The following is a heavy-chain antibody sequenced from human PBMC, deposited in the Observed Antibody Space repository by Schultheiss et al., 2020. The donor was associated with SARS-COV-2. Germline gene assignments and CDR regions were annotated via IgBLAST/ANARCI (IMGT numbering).Heavy chain of an antibody. CDR2: FDPEDGET. D-gene: IGHD3-3*01. J-gene: IGHJ6*02. V-gene: IGHV1-24*01. Sequence: ASVKVSCKVSGYTLTELSMHWVRQAPGKGLEWMGGFDPEDGETIYAQKFQGRVTMTEDTSTDTAYMELSSLRSEDTAVYYCATAPPEWASSFYYYYGMDVWGQGTTVTVSS. CDR1: GYTLTELS. CDR3: ATAPPEWASSFYYYYGMDV.